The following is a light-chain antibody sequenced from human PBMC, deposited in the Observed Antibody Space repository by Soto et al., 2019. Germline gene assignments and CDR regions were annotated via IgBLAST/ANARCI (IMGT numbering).Light chain of an antibody. CDR2: DAF. Sequence: DIQMTQSPSSLSASVGDRVTLTCQASRDISNYLSWYQQKPGKAPKLLIYDAFNLETGVPSSFSGSGSGTDFTFTICGLQPEDFATYYCQQYGKLPLTFGEGTKVEI. CDR3: QQYGKLPLT. J-gene: IGKJ4*01. V-gene: IGKV1-33*01. CDR1: RDISNY.